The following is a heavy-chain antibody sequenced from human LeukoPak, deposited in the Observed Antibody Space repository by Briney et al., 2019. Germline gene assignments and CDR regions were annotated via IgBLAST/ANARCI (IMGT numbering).Heavy chain of an antibody. CDR2: IYYSGST. Sequence: SETLSLTCTVSGGSISSYYWSWIRQPPGKGLEWIGYIYYSGSTNYNPPLKSRVTISVDTSKNQFSLKLSSVTAADTAVYYCARGPYGDYVTYWGQGTLVTVSS. V-gene: IGHV4-59*01. D-gene: IGHD4-17*01. CDR1: GGSISSYY. CDR3: ARGPYGDYVTY. J-gene: IGHJ4*02.